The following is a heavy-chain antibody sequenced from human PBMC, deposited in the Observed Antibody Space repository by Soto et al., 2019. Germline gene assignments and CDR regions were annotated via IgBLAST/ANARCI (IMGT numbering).Heavy chain of an antibody. V-gene: IGHV3-23*01. J-gene: IGHJ4*02. Sequence: EVQLLESGGGLVQPGGSLRLSCAASGFTFSSYAMSWVRQAPGKGLEWVSAISGSGGSTYYADSVKGRFTISRDNSKNTLNLQMNSLRAEDTAVYYCAKGSRDDYVWGSYFDYWGQGTLVTVSS. CDR3: AKGSRDDYVWGSYFDY. D-gene: IGHD3-16*01. CDR1: GFTFSSYA. CDR2: ISGSGGST.